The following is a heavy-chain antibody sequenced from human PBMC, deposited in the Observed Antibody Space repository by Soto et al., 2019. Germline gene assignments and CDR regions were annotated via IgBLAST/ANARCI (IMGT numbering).Heavy chain of an antibody. D-gene: IGHD3-3*01. V-gene: IGHV2-5*02. Sequence: QITLNESGPTVVRPTEPLTLTCRFSGFSLTTSGVGVGWIRQSPGKAPEWLALIYWDDDKRYSASLKSRLTITKDTSKNQVVLTVSDLDPTDKATYYGAHRVLRTVFGLVTTTAIYFDFWGQGTPVAVSS. J-gene: IGHJ4*02. CDR1: GFSLTTSGVG. CDR2: IYWDDDK. CDR3: AHRVLRTVFGLVTTTAIYFDF.